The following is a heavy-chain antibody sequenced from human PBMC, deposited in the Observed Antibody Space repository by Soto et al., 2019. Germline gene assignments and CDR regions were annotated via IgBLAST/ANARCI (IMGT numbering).Heavy chain of an antibody. Sequence: GGSLRLSWAGSGFVFSNYSMNWVRQAPGRGLEWVSYISSSSTNTYYAASVRGRFTISRDNAKNSLFLRMISLKDDDTAVYYCTRGTKGGSPPLWGRGTLVTVSS. CDR2: ISSSSTNT. V-gene: IGHV3-48*02. CDR3: TRGTKGGSPPL. J-gene: IGHJ4*02. D-gene: IGHD1-7*01. CDR1: GFVFSNYS.